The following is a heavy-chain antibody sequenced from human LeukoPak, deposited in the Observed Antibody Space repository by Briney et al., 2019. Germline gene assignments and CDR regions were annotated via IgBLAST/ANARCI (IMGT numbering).Heavy chain of an antibody. J-gene: IGHJ4*02. CDR1: GVSISTSRYY. D-gene: IGHD6-19*01. Sequence: SETLSLTCTVSGVSISTSRYYWGWIRQPPGKGLEWIGNIYYTGPTYYNASLESRVTISLDTSKNQFFLKLNSVTAADTAVYYCARTPVTGYSSGWPLYYFDYWGQGTLVTVSS. CDR2: IYYTGPT. V-gene: IGHV4-39*07. CDR3: ARTPVTGYSSGWPLYYFDY.